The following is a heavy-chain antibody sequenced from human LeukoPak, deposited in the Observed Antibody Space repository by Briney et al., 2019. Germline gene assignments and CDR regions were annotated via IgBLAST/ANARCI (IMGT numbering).Heavy chain of an antibody. CDR3: ARNGYYYDSSGYYGYYMDV. D-gene: IGHD3-22*01. CDR2: ISSSGRTT. J-gene: IGHJ6*03. V-gene: IGHV3-23*01. Sequence: GGSLRLSCAASGFTFSNYAMSWVRQAPGKGLEWVSAISSSGRTTYYADSVKGRFTISRDNSKNTLYLQMNSLRAEDTAVYYCARNGYYYDSSGYYGYYMDVWGKGTTVTVSS. CDR1: GFTFSNYA.